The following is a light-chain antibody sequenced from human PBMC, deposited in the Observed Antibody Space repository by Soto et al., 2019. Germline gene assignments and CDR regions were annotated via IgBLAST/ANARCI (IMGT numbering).Light chain of an antibody. Sequence: QSVLTQPPSVSAAPGQKVTISCSGSSSNIGNNDVSWYQHLPETAPKLLIYDNNKRPSGIPDRFSGSKSGTSATLGITGLQTGDEADYYCGTWDSSLTTWVFGGGTKLTVL. CDR1: SSNIGNND. J-gene: IGLJ3*02. V-gene: IGLV1-51*01. CDR3: GTWDSSLTTWV. CDR2: DNN.